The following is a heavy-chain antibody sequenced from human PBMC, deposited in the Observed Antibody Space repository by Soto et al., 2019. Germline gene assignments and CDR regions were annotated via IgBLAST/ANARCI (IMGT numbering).Heavy chain of an antibody. CDR1: GYTFTSYA. CDR3: ARGASLWFGDHFDY. CDR2: INAGNGNT. V-gene: IGHV1-3*01. Sequence: QVQLVQSGAEVKKPGASVKVSCKASGYTFTSYAMHWVRQAPGQRLEWMGWINAGNGNTKYSQKFQGRFTITRDTSASTAYMELSSLRSEYTAVYYCARGASLWFGDHFDYWGQGTLVTVSS. D-gene: IGHD3-10*01. J-gene: IGHJ4*02.